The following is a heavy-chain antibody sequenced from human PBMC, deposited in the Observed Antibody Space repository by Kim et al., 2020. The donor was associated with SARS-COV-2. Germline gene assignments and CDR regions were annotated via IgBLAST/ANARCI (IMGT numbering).Heavy chain of an antibody. CDR3: AKDPRIGGTYYYGMDV. CDR2: ISWNSGIR. V-gene: IGHV3-9*01. J-gene: IGHJ6*02. Sequence: GGSLRLSCAASGFTFDDYAMHWVRQAPGKGLEWVSGISWNSGIRGYADSVKGRFIIFRDNAKNSLYLQMNSLTTEDTALYYCAKDPRIGGTYYYGMDVWGQGTTVTVSS. CDR1: GFTFDDYA. D-gene: IGHD1-26*01.